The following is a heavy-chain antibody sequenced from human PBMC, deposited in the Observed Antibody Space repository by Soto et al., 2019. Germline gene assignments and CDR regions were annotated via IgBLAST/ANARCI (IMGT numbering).Heavy chain of an antibody. CDR2: INHSGST. V-gene: IGHV4-34*01. CDR3: ARGRYNWNYTNRFDY. D-gene: IGHD1-1*01. Sequence: PSETLSLTCAVYGGSFSGYYWSWIRQPPGKGLEWIGEINHSGSTNYNPSLKSRVTISVDTSKNQFSLKLSSVTAADTAVYYCARGRYNWNYTNRFDYWGQGTLVTVSS. CDR1: GGSFSGYY. J-gene: IGHJ4*02.